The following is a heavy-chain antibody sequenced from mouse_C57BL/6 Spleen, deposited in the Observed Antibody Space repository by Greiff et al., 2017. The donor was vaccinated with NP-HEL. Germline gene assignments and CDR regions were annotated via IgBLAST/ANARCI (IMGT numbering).Heavy chain of an antibody. Sequence: VQLQQSGAELVRPGTSVKVSCKASGYAFTNYLIEWVKQRPGQGLEWIGVINPGSGGTNYNEKFKGKATLTADKSSSTAYMQLSSLTSEDSAVYFCAREGMDYGAWFAYWGQGTLVTVSA. V-gene: IGHV1-54*01. CDR1: GYAFTNYL. J-gene: IGHJ3*01. CDR3: AREGMDYGAWFAY. D-gene: IGHD2-4*01. CDR2: INPGSGGT.